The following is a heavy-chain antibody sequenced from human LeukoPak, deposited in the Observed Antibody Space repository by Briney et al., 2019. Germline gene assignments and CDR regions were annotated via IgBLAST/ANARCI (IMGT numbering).Heavy chain of an antibody. CDR3: ARSLLGSGSYRWFAP. D-gene: IGHD3-10*01. J-gene: IGHJ5*02. CDR1: GGSISSYY. V-gene: IGHV4-4*07. CDR2: IYTSGST. Sequence: SETLCLTRTVSGGSISSYYCSWIRQPAGKGPEWSGRIYTSGSTNYTHSLKRRVTMSVDTSKSQFSLKLSSVTAADTAVYYCARSLLGSGSYRWFAPWGQGTLVTVSS.